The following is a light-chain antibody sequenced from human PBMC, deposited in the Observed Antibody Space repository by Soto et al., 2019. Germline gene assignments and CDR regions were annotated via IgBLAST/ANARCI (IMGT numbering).Light chain of an antibody. CDR3: QQSYGPPPT. CDR1: QNISRF. J-gene: IGKJ1*01. Sequence: DIQMTQSPSSLSASVGDRFTITLRSSQNISRFLNWYQQKQGKAPNLLIYSVSSLRTGVPSRFSGSGSGTDFTLTISSLQPEDFATYFCQQSYGPPPTFGQGTKVDIK. V-gene: IGKV1-39*01. CDR2: SVS.